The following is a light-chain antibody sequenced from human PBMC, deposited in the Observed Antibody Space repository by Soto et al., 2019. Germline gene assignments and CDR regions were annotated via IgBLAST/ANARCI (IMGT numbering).Light chain of an antibody. CDR3: QQRGT. J-gene: IGKJ5*01. Sequence: ELVLTQSPATLSLSPGERATLSCRASQSFSNSLAWYQQKPGQAPRLLISVASNRATGIPARFSGSGSGTDFTLTISSLESEDFAVYYCQQRGTFGQGTRLEIK. CDR1: QSFSNS. CDR2: VAS. V-gene: IGKV3-11*01.